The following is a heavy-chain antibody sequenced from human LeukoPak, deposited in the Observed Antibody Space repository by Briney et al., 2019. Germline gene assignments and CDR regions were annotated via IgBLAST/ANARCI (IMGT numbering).Heavy chain of an antibody. D-gene: IGHD6-19*01. CDR1: GFSFSTYS. CDR3: ARWYSSGWYSDY. Sequence: GGSLRLSCAASGFSFSTYSMIWVRQAPGKGLEWVSSVSGTSEYIYYADSVRGRFTISRDNAKNTVYLQMNSPRAEDTAVYYCARWYSSGWYSDYWGQGALVTVSS. CDR2: VSGTSEYI. J-gene: IGHJ4*02. V-gene: IGHV3-21*06.